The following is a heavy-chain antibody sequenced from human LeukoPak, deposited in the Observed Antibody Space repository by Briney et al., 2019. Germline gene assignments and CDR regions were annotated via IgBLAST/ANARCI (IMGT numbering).Heavy chain of an antibody. CDR1: GFTFSDHY. D-gene: IGHD6-13*01. Sequence: PGGSLRLSCAASGFTFSDHYMDWVRQAPGKGLEWVGRTRNKANSYTTEYAASVKGRFTISRDDSKNSLYLQMNSLKTEDTAVYYCARESSSSWLNFDYWGQGTLVTVSS. CDR2: TRNKANSYTT. V-gene: IGHV3-72*01. CDR3: ARESSSSWLNFDY. J-gene: IGHJ4*02.